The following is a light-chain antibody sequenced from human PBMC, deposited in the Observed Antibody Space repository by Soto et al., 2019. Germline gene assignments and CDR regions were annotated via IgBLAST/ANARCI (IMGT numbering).Light chain of an antibody. V-gene: IGLV2-14*01. J-gene: IGLJ1*01. CDR2: EVS. CDR1: SGDVGGYNY. CDR3: SSYTSSSTYV. Sequence: QSALTQPASVSGSPGQSITISCTGTSGDVGGYNYVSWYQQHPGKAPKLMIYEVSNRPSGVSNRFSGSKSGNTASLTISGLQAEDEADYYCSSYTSSSTYVFGTGTKATVL.